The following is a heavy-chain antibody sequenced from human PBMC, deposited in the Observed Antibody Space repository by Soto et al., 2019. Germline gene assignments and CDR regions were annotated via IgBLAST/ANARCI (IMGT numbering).Heavy chain of an antibody. CDR2: ISYDGSNK. J-gene: IGHJ6*02. Sequence: QVQLVESGGGVVQPGRSLRLSCAASGFTFSSYGMHWVRQAPGKGLEWVAVISYDGSNKYYADSVKGRFTISRDNSKNTLYLQMNSLRAEDTAVYYCAKDWAYCSSTSCYTVGGYYYYGMDVWGQGTTVTVSS. V-gene: IGHV3-30*18. CDR3: AKDWAYCSSTSCYTVGGYYYYGMDV. D-gene: IGHD2-2*02. CDR1: GFTFSSYG.